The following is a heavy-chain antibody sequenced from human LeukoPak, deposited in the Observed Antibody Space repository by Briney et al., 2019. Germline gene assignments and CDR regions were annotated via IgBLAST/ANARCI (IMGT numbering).Heavy chain of an antibody. V-gene: IGHV3-23*01. J-gene: IGHJ4*02. CDR3: AKASSRVGATPRYFDY. Sequence: GGSLRLSCAASGFTFSSYAMSWVRQAPGKGLEWVSAISGSGGSTYYADSVKGRFTISRDNSKNTLYLQMNSLRAEDTAVYYCAKASSRVGATPRYFDYWGQGTLVTVSS. CDR1: GFTFSSYA. D-gene: IGHD1-26*01. CDR2: ISGSGGST.